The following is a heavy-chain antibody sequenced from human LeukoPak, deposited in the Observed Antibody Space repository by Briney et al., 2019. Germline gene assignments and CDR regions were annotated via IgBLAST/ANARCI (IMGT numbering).Heavy chain of an antibody. Sequence: GGSLRLSCAASGFTFSTYNMNWVRQAPGKGLEWVSSISSSSSYIYYADSVKGRFTISRDSAKNSLYLQMNSLRAEDTAVYYCARVKDPAYPGAFDIWGQGTRVTVSS. CDR2: ISSSSSYI. CDR1: GFTFSTYN. V-gene: IGHV3-21*01. CDR3: ARVKDPAYPGAFDI. J-gene: IGHJ3*02.